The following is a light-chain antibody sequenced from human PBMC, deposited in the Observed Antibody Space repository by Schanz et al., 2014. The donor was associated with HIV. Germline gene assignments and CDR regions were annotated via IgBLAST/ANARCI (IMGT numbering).Light chain of an antibody. Sequence: QSVLTQPPSASGPPGQSVTVSCSGSTSNIGSNTVDWFQQLPGTAPKLLIYNTNVRPSGVPDRFSGSKSGTSASLAISGLQSEDEADYYCATWDDALNAWVFGGGTKLTVL. CDR2: NTN. J-gene: IGLJ3*02. CDR1: TSNIGSNT. V-gene: IGLV1-44*01. CDR3: ATWDDALNAWV.